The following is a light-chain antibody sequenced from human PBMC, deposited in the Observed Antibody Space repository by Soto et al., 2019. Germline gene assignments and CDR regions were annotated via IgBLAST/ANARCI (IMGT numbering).Light chain of an antibody. CDR2: GVS. CDR1: QSVSGNN. Sequence: EIVLTQSPGTLSLSPGQRATLSCRASQSVSGNNLAWYQQKPGQAPRLLIFGVSSRATGIPDRFSGSGSGTDFTLTISRVAREDFAVYYCQQYGDTPKTFGQGTKVDIK. V-gene: IGKV3-20*01. J-gene: IGKJ1*01. CDR3: QQYGDTPKT.